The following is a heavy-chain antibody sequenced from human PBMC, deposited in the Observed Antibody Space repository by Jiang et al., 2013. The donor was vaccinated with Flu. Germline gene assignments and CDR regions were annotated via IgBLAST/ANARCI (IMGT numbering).Heavy chain of an antibody. CDR2: IYYSGST. D-gene: IGHD3-22*01. CDR3: ARGGSGSSAYYYYYMDV. CDR1: GGSISSHY. Sequence: VQLVESGPGLVKPSETLSLTCTVSGGSISSHYWSWIRQPPGKGLEWIGYIYYSGSTNYSPSLKSRVTISVDTSKNQFSLKLSSVTAADTAVYYCARGGSGSSAYYYYYMDVWGKGTTGHRLL. V-gene: IGHV4-59*11. J-gene: IGHJ6*03.